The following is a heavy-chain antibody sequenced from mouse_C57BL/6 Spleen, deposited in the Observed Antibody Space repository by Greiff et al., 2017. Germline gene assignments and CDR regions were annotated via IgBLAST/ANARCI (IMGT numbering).Heavy chain of an antibody. J-gene: IGHJ1*03. Sequence: QVQLQQPGAELVRPGASVTLSCKASGYTFTDYGMHWVKQTPVHGLEWIGAIDPEAGGTASNQKFKGKAILTADKSSSTAYMELRSLTSEDSAVYYCARSYYYGSSDWYFDVWGTGTTVTVSS. CDR1: GYTFTDYG. D-gene: IGHD1-1*01. CDR2: IDPEAGGT. CDR3: ARSYYYGSSDWYFDV. V-gene: IGHV1-15*01.